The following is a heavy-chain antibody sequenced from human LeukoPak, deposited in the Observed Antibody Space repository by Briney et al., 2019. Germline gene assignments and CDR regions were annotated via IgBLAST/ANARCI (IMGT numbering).Heavy chain of an antibody. CDR1: GFTVSSNY. Sequence: GGSLRLSCAASGFTVSSNYMSWVRQAPGKGLEWVSVIYSGGSAYYADSVKGRFTISRDGSKNKLYLQMNSLRAEDTAVYYCARVRVGDYSRSFDPWGQGTLVTVSS. CDR2: IYSGGSA. CDR3: ARVRVGDYSRSFDP. V-gene: IGHV3-66*02. J-gene: IGHJ5*02. D-gene: IGHD4-11*01.